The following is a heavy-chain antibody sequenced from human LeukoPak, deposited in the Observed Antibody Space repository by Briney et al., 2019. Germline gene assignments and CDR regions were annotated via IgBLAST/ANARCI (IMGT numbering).Heavy chain of an antibody. CDR2: ISGSGGST. J-gene: IGHJ4*02. D-gene: IGHD6-19*01. V-gene: IGHV3-23*01. CDR1: GFTFLNYA. Sequence: GGSLRLSCAASGFTFLNYAMSWVRQAPGKGLEWVSAISGSGGSTYYADSVKGRFTISRDNSKNTLYLHMNSLRAEDAAVYYCAKEYSSGPRGYFDYWGQGTLVTVSS. CDR3: AKEYSSGPRGYFDY.